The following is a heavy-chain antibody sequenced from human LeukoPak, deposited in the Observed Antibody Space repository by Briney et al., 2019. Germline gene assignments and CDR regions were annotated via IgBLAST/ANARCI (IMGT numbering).Heavy chain of an antibody. V-gene: IGHV1-2*02. CDR1: GYTFTGYY. J-gene: IGHJ5*02. CDR3: ARGVYSSGHNWFDP. D-gene: IGHD5/OR15-5a*01. Sequence: GASVKVSCKASGYTFTGYYMHWVRQAPGQGLEWMGWINPNSGGTNYAQKFQGRVTMTRDTSISTAYMELSSLRSDDTAVYYCARGVYSSGHNWFDPWGQGTLVTVSS. CDR2: INPNSGGT.